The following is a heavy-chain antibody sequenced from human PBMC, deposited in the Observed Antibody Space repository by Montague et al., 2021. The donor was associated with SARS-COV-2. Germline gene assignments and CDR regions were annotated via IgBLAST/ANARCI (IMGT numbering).Heavy chain of an antibody. J-gene: IGHJ4*02. CDR1: GGPFSGYY. V-gene: IGHV4-34*01. CDR2: INHSGST. CDR3: ARGLAELRYFDWYHHYFDY. Sequence: SETLSLTCAVYGGPFSGYYWSWIRQPPGKGLEWIGEINHSGSTNYNPSLKSRVTISVDTSKNQFSLKLSSVTAADTAVYYCARGLAELRYFDWYHHYFDYWGQGTLVTVSS. D-gene: IGHD3-9*01.